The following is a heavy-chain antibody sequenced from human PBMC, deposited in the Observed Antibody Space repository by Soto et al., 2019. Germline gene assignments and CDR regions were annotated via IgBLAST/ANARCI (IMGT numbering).Heavy chain of an antibody. V-gene: IGHV4-59*01. D-gene: IGHD3-3*01. CDR2: IYNTGST. Sequence: PSSTXSLTGSFSVWSLMNYYFNWIRHPPGKGLEWIGYIYNTGSTKGNPSLKSRVTISLDPSKNQFSLNLDSVTAADTAVYFCERDFDYFEPWGQRTLV. J-gene: IGHJ4*02. CDR3: ERDFDYFEP. CDR1: VWSLMNYY.